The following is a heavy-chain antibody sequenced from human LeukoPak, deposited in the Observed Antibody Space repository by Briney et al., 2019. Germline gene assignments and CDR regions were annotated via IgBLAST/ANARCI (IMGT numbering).Heavy chain of an antibody. Sequence: SETLSLTCTVSGGSISSSSYYWGCIRQPPGKGLECIGSIYYSGSTYYNPSLESRVTISVDTSKNQFSLKLSSVTAADTAVYYCARHSAYDILTGYLEGWFDHWGQGTLVTVSS. V-gene: IGHV4-39*01. CDR3: ARHSAYDILTGYLEGWFDH. D-gene: IGHD3-9*01. CDR1: GGSISSSSYY. CDR2: IYYSGST. J-gene: IGHJ5*02.